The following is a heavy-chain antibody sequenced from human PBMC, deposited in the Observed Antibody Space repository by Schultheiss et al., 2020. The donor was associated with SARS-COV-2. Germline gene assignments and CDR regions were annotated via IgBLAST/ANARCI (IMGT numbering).Heavy chain of an antibody. CDR3: AKSFPGIAAAGIDY. CDR1: GFTFSSYW. D-gene: IGHD6-13*01. CDR2: INSDGSST. Sequence: GGSLRLSCAASGFTFSSYWMHWVRQAPGKGLVWVSRINSDGSSTSYADSVKGRFTISRDNAKNTLYLQMNSLRAEDTAVYYCAKSFPGIAAAGIDYWGQGTLVTVSS. V-gene: IGHV3-74*01. J-gene: IGHJ4*02.